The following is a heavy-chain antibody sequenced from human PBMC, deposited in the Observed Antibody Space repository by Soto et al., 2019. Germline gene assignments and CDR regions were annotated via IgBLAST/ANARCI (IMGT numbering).Heavy chain of an antibody. CDR3: ARGDIVVVPAAAYFDY. J-gene: IGHJ4*02. D-gene: IGHD2-2*01. CDR1: GFTFSSYG. Sequence: QVQLVESGGGVVQPGRSLRLSCAASGFTFSSYGMHWVRQAPGKGLEWVAVIWYDGSNKYYADSVKGRFTISRDNSKNTLYLQMNILRAEDTAVYYCARGDIVVVPAAAYFDYWGQGTLVTVSS. CDR2: IWYDGSNK. V-gene: IGHV3-33*01.